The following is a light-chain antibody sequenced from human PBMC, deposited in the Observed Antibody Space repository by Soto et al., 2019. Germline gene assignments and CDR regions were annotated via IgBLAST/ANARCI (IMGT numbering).Light chain of an antibody. CDR1: QSISSW. V-gene: IGKV1-5*03. J-gene: IGKJ1*01. CDR3: QQYNSYLWT. Sequence: DVQVTQSPCTLPASVVDRVTITCRASQSISSWLAWYQQKPGKAPKLLIYKASSLESGVPSRFSGSGSGTEFTLTISSLQPDDFATYYCQQYNSYLWTFGQGTKVDIK. CDR2: KAS.